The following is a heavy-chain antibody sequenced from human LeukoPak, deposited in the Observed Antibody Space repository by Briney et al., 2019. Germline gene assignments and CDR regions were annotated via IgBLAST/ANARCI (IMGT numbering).Heavy chain of an antibody. Sequence: GASVKVSCQASGYTFTTYDINWVRQSAGQGLEWMGWTNPDSSNTGYAPKFQGRVIITRDTSTNTVYMELSSLRSDDTAVYYCARGRGRIAPRLQKGGYYLDYWGQGTRVTVSS. D-gene: IGHD6-6*01. CDR1: GYTFTTYD. V-gene: IGHV1-8*03. CDR2: TNPDSSNT. J-gene: IGHJ4*02. CDR3: ARGRGRIAPRLQKGGYYLDY.